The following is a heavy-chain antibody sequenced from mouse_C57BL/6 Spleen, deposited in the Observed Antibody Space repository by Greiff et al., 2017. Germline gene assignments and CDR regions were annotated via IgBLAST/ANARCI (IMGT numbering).Heavy chain of an antibody. Sequence: EVQLQESGPELVKPGASVKISCKASGYSFTDYNMNWVMQSNGKSLEWIGVINPNSGTTSSNQKFKGQATLTVDQSSSTAYMQRNSLTSEDSAVYYCARRDDYYAMDYWGQGTSVTVSS. J-gene: IGHJ4*01. CDR2: INPNSGTT. CDR1: GYSFTDYN. CDR3: ARRDDYYAMDY. V-gene: IGHV1-39*01.